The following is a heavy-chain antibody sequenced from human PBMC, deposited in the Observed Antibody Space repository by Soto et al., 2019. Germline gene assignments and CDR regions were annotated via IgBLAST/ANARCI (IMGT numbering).Heavy chain of an antibody. J-gene: IGHJ4*02. Sequence: EVQLVESGGGLEQPGGSLRLSCAASGFTFSSYSMNWVRQAPGKGLEWVSYISSSSSTIYYADSVKGRFTISRDNAKNSLYLQMNSLRAEDTAVYYCARDRGGSSSWIDYWGQGTLVTVSS. CDR2: ISSSSSTI. V-gene: IGHV3-48*01. CDR1: GFTFSSYS. D-gene: IGHD6-13*01. CDR3: ARDRGGSSSWIDY.